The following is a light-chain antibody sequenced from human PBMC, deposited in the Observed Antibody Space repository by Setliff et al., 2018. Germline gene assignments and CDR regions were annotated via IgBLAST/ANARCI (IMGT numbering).Light chain of an antibody. Sequence: DIQLTQSPSFLSASVGDRVIITCRASQDVSSFFAWYQQKPGKAPKILIWGASHLQSGVPSRFSGDRSGAEYTLTINFLQPEDFATYYCQQLISFPLTVGGGTKVDIK. J-gene: IGKJ4*01. CDR3: QQLISFPLT. CDR1: QDVSSF. CDR2: GAS. V-gene: IGKV1-9*01.